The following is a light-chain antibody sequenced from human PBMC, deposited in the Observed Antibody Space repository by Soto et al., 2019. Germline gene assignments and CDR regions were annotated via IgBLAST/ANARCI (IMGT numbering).Light chain of an antibody. Sequence: QSALTQPRSVSGSPGQSVTISCTGTSSDVGGYNYVSWYQQHPGKAPKLMIYEVSKRPSGAPDRFSGSKSGNTASLTISGLQTEDEADYYCCSYAGTYTVLFGGGTMLTVL. J-gene: IGLJ2*01. CDR3: CSYAGTYTVL. CDR1: SSDVGGYNY. V-gene: IGLV2-11*01. CDR2: EVS.